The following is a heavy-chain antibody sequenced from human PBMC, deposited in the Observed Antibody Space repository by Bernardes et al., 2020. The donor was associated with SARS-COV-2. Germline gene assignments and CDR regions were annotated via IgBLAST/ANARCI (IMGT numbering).Heavy chain of an antibody. V-gene: IGHV4-59*12. D-gene: IGHD3-3*01. CDR2: IYHSGST. CDR1: GDSINYYY. Sequence: SETLSLTCTVSGDSINYYYWSWIRQSPGRGLEWIGHIYHSGSTNYNPSLKSRVSISIDTSKNRFSLKLSSVTAADTAVYYCARTTTTFGVLIAWFDPWGPGTLVTVSS. CDR3: ARTTTTFGVLIAWFDP. J-gene: IGHJ5*02.